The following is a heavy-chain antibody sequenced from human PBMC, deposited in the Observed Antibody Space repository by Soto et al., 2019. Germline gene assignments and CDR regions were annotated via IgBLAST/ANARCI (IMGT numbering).Heavy chain of an antibody. J-gene: IGHJ4*01. CDR2: INAGNGNT. D-gene: IGHD5-18*01. V-gene: IGHV1-3*01. CDR1: GYTFTSYA. CDR3: AREVDRALVGSPHYFDY. Sequence: ASVKVSCKASGYTFTSYAMHWVRQAPGQRLEWMGWINAGNGNTKYSQKFQGRVTITRDTSASTAYMELSSLRSEDTAVYYCAREVDRALVGSPHYFDYWGQGTLVTVSS.